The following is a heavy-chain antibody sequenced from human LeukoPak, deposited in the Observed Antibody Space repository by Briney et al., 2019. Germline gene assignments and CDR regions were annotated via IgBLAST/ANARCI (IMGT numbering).Heavy chain of an antibody. J-gene: IGHJ4*02. CDR3: AIHWGSKSLPTHKATPDY. D-gene: IGHD3-16*01. Sequence: TSQTLSLTCAVSGGSVSSGGYSWSWIRQPLGKGLEWIGYMYHSGSTNYNPSLKSRVTISVDTSKNQFSLKLSSVTAADTAVYYCAIHWGSKSLPTHKATPDYWGQGTLVTVSS. CDR1: GGSVSSGGYS. V-gene: IGHV4-30-2*01. CDR2: MYHSGST.